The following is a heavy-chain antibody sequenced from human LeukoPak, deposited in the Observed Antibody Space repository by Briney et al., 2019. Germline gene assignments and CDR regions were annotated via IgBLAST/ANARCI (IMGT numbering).Heavy chain of an antibody. CDR3: ARGGISIFGVVIYMDV. CDR2: INWNGGST. V-gene: IGHV3-20*04. J-gene: IGHJ6*03. D-gene: IGHD3-3*01. Sequence: GGSLRLSCAASGFTFDDSAMTWVRQAPGKGLEWVSGINWNGGSTGYADSVKGRFTISRDNAKNSLSPQMNSLRVEDTALYYCARGGISIFGVVIYMDVWGKGTTVTVSS. CDR1: GFTFDDSA.